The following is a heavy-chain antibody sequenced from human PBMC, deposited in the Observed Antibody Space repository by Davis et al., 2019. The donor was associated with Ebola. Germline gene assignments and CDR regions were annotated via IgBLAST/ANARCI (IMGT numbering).Heavy chain of an antibody. CDR1: GGSVSSGSYY. CDR2: IYYSGST. CDR3: ARGSLPVRGRRITMVRGVNNWFDP. V-gene: IGHV4-61*01. J-gene: IGHJ5*02. Sequence: PSETLSLTCTVSGGSVSSGSYYWSWIRQPPGKGLEWIGYIYYSGSTNYNPSLKSRVTISVDTSKNQFSLKLSSVTAADTAVYYCARGSLPVRGRRITMVRGVNNWFDPWGQGTLVTVSS. D-gene: IGHD3-10*01.